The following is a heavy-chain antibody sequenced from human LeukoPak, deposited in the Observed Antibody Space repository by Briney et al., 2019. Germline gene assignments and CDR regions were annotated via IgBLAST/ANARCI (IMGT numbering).Heavy chain of an antibody. V-gene: IGHV3-64D*06. CDR1: GFTFSSYA. CDR3: VKDRPEDYDILTGYYPPFGYFDY. J-gene: IGHJ4*02. CDR2: ISSNGGST. D-gene: IGHD3-9*01. Sequence: GGSLRLSCSASGFTFSSYAMHWVRQAPGKGLEYVTAISSNGGSTYYADSVKGRFTISRDNSKNTLYLQMSSLRAEDTAVYYCVKDRPEDYDILTGYYPPFGYFDYWGQGTLVTVSS.